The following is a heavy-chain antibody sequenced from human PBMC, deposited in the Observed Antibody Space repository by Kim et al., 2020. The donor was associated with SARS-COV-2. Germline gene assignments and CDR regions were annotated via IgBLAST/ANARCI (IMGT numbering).Heavy chain of an antibody. V-gene: IGHV4-59*13. J-gene: IGHJ3*02. Sequence: SETLSLTCTVSGGSISSYYWSWIRQPPGKGLEWIGYIYYSGSTNYNPSLKSRVTISVDTSKNQFSLKLSSVTAADTAVYYCATGNPERYSSGWYPDGTDAFDIWGQGTMVTVSS. CDR3: ATGNPERYSSGWYPDGTDAFDI. CDR2: IYYSGST. CDR1: GGSISSYY. D-gene: IGHD6-19*01.